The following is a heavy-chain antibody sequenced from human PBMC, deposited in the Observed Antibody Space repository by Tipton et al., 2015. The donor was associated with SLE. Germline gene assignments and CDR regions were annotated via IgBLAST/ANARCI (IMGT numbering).Heavy chain of an antibody. CDR2: IYYSGST. CDR1: GGSISSYY. D-gene: IGHD3-3*01. V-gene: IGHV4-59*08. CDR3: ARQGGGTIFSYFDY. Sequence: LRLSCTVSGGSISSYYWSWIRQPPGKGLEWIGYIYYSGSTNYNPSLKSRVTISVDTSKNQFSLKLSSVTAADTAVYYCARQGGGTIFSYFDYWGQGTLVTVSS. J-gene: IGHJ4*02.